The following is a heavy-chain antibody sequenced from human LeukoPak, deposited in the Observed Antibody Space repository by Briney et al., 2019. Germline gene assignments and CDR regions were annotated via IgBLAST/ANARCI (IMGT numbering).Heavy chain of an antibody. D-gene: IGHD2-2*01. CDR2: IKQDGSEK. CDR3: ARAGLRLTSCFDY. J-gene: IGHJ4*02. CDR1: EFTFSSYW. V-gene: IGHV3-7*01. Sequence: GGSLRLSCAASEFTFSSYWMSWVRQAPGKGLEWVANIKQDGSEKYYVDSVKGRFTISRDNAKNSLYLQMNSLRAEDTAVYYCARAGLRLTSCFDYWGQGTLVTVSS.